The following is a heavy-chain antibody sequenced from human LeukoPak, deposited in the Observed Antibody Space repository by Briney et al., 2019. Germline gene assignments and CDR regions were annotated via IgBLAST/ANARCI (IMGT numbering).Heavy chain of an antibody. D-gene: IGHD3-3*01. Sequence: SETPSLTCTVSGGSISSYYWSWIRQPPGKGLEWIGYIYYSGSTNYNPSLKSRVTISVDTSKNQFSLKLSSVTAADTAVYYCARQGDQRITIFGVAPPGGMDVWGQGTTVTVSS. CDR2: IYYSGST. CDR1: GGSISSYY. V-gene: IGHV4-59*01. J-gene: IGHJ6*02. CDR3: ARQGDQRITIFGVAPPGGMDV.